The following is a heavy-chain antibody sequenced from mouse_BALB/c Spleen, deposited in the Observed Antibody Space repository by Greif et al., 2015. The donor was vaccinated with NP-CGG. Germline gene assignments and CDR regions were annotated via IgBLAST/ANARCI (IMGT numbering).Heavy chain of an antibody. CDR1: GYTFTSYW. J-gene: IGHJ2*01. V-gene: IGHV1-87*01. D-gene: IGHD1-1*02. Sequence: LVESGAELARPGASVKLSCKASGYTFTSYWMQWVKQRPGQGLEWIGAIYPGDGDTRYTQKFKGKATLTADKSSSTAYMQLSSWASEDSAVYYCARGGGGDYWGQGTTLTVSS. CDR3: ARGGGGDY. CDR2: IYPGDGDT.